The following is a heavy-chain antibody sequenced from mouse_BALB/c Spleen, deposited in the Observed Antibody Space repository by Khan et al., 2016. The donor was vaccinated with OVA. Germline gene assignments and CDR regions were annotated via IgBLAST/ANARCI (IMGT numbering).Heavy chain of an antibody. D-gene: IGHD1-1*01. CDR3: ARDHGNYYEYFDY. CDR1: GFSLTSYG. V-gene: IGHV2-9*02. J-gene: IGHJ2*01. Sequence: QVQLQQSGPGLVAPSQSLSITCTVSGFSLTSYGVHWVRQPPGKGLEWLGIIWAGGSTNYNSALMSRLSISNDNSKSQVFVKMISLQTDDTAMYYCARDHGNYYEYFDYWGQGTTLTVSS. CDR2: IWAGGST.